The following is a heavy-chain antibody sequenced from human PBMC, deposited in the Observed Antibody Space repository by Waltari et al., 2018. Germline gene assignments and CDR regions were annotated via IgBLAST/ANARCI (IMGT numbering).Heavy chain of an antibody. J-gene: IGHJ4*02. Sequence: QVQLQESGPGLVKPSGTLSLTCAVSGGSISSSNWWSWVRQHPGKGLEWIGEIYHSGSTNYNPSLKSRVTISVDKSKNQFSLKLSSVTAADTAVYYCARGHGSSTSTKIYYFDYWGQGTLVTVSS. CDR2: IYHSGST. V-gene: IGHV4-4*02. D-gene: IGHD6-13*01. CDR1: GGSISSSNW. CDR3: ARGHGSSTSTKIYYFDY.